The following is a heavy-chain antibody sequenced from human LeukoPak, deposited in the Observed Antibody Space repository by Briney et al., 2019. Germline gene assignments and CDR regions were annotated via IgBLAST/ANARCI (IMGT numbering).Heavy chain of an antibody. Sequence: SETLSLTCTVSGGSISSGGYYWSWIRQHPGKGLEWIGYIYYSGSTYYNPSLKSRVTISVDTSKNQFSLRLSSVTAADTAVYHCARDKQLDGYYYYGMDVWGQGTRSPSP. V-gene: IGHV4-31*03. CDR1: GGSISSGGYY. D-gene: IGHD6-13*01. CDR3: ARDKQLDGYYYYGMDV. CDR2: IYYSGST. J-gene: IGHJ6*02.